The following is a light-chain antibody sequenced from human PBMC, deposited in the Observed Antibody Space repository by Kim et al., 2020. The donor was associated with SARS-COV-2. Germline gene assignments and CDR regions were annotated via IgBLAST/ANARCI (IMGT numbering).Light chain of an antibody. V-gene: IGKV1-39*01. CDR1: QSISKY. Sequence: DIQMTQSPSSLSASVGDRVIITCRASQSISKYLNWYHQKPGKAPKIVVYGASSLKSGVPSRFSGSSSGTDFTLTISSLQPEDFATYYCQQSYSIPYTFGQGTKLEI. CDR3: QQSYSIPYT. J-gene: IGKJ2*01. CDR2: GAS.